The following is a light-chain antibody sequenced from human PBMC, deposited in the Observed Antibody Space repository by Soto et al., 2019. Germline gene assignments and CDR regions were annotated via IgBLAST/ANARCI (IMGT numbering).Light chain of an antibody. J-gene: IGLJ2*01. Sequence: QSALTQPRSVSGSPGQSVTISCTGTSSDVGGYNYVSWYQQHPGKAPKLMIYDVSKRPSGVPDRFSGSKSGNTXXXTISGLQAEDEADYYCCSYAGSYTLGVFGGG. CDR1: SSDVGGYNY. CDR3: CSYAGSYTLGV. V-gene: IGLV2-11*01. CDR2: DVS.